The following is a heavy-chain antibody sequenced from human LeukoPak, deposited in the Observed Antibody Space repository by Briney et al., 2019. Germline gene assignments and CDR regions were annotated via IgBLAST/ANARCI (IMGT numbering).Heavy chain of an antibody. D-gene: IGHD3-16*02. CDR2: IIPIFGTA. CDR1: GGTFSSYA. J-gene: IGHJ5*02. Sequence: SVKVSCKASGGTFSSYAISWVRQAPGQGLEWMGGIIPIFGTANYAQKFQGRVTITADESTSTAYMELSSLRSEDTAVYYCARGMGMITFGGAIADPYNWFDPWGQGTLVTVSS. CDR3: ARGMGMITFGGAIADPYNWFDP. V-gene: IGHV1-69*13.